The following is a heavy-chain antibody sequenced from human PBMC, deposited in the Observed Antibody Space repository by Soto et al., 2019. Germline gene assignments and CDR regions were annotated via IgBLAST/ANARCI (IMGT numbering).Heavy chain of an antibody. CDR3: AKADGHQWLLQHLEN. V-gene: IGHV3-23*01. CDR1: GFNFNKYA. CDR2: ISCCGGAA. Sequence: EVQLLESGGGLVRPGESLRLSCAASGFNFNKYAMSWVRQAPGEGLEWVSGISCCGGAATYSDSLKGRFTIARDDAKNTLYLDMNRLRVEDTAQYYCAKADGHQWLLQHLENWGRGTLVTVS. J-gene: IGHJ4*02. D-gene: IGHD6-19*01.